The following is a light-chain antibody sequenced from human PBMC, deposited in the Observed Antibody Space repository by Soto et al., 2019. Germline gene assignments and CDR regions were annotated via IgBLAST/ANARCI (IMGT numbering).Light chain of an antibody. CDR2: AVS. CDR3: TSYTDRQSYL. J-gene: IGLJ1*01. V-gene: IGLV2-14*03. CDR1: SSDIGSYNH. Sequence: QSALTQPASVSGSPGQSITISCSGTSSDIGSYNHVAWYQQFPGKSPKLMIYAVSDRPSGVSDRFSGSKSGITASLTISGLQTEEEADYYCTSYTDRQSYLFGTGTKVTVL.